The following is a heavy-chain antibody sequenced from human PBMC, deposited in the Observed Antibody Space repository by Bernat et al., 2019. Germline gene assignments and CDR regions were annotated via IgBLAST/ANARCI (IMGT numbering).Heavy chain of an antibody. CDR1: GFTFSSYA. J-gene: IGHJ4*02. CDR3: VKGVRIEVAGNFDY. V-gene: IGHV3-23*01. CDR2: ISGSGSTT. D-gene: IGHD6-19*01. Sequence: EVQMLESGGGLAQPGGSLRLSCAASGFTFSSYAMSWVRQAPGKGLEWVSAISGSGSTTYYADSVKGRFTISRDNSKHTVFLQMNNLRAEDTAVYYCVKGVRIEVAGNFDYWGQGTLVTVSS.